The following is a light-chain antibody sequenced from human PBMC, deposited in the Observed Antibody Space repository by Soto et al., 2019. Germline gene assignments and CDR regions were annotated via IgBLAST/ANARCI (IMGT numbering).Light chain of an antibody. J-gene: IGKJ1*01. V-gene: IGKV1-5*01. CDR2: HAS. CDR1: QTINNW. CDR3: QHYNSYPWT. Sequence: EIQMTQSPSTLSASIGDRVTITCRASQTINNWLAWYQQKPGKAPNLLIYHASNLETGVPSRFSGSAFGTEVTLTISSLQPDDFATYYCQHYNSYPWTFGQGTKVEIK.